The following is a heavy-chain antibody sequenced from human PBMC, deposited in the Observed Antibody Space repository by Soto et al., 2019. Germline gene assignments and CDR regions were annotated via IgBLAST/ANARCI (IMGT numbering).Heavy chain of an antibody. CDR1: GYTFTSYD. V-gene: IGHV1-8*01. Sequence: QVQLVQSGAEVKKPGASVKVFCKASGYTFTSYDINWMRQATGQGLEWMGWMNPNSGHTNYAQKFQGRVTMTRNTSISTAYMELTILRSEDTAVYYCSSGMSTTWGQGTLVTVSS. CDR2: MNPNSGHT. J-gene: IGHJ5*02. CDR3: SSGMSTT. D-gene: IGHD2-2*01.